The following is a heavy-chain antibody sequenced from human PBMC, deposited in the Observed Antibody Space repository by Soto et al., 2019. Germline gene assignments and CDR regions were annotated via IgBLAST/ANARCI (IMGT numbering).Heavy chain of an antibody. CDR3: TRDDVYCDGGGCYGVPMDV. Sequence: EVQLVESGGGLVQPGGSLRLSCAASGFTVSTKYMSWVRQAPGKGLEWVSLIQRGGSTYYAGSVEGRFTISRDNSENMLFLQMNSLRVEDTAMYYCTRDDVYCDGGGCYGVPMDVWGKGPRSPSPQ. CDR2: IQRGGST. D-gene: IGHD2-15*01. V-gene: IGHV3-66*01. J-gene: IGHJ6*01. CDR1: GFTVSTKY.